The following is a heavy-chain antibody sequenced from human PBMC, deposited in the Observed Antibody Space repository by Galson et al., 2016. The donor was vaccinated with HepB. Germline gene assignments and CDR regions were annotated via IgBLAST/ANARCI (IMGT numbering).Heavy chain of an antibody. D-gene: IGHD3-22*01. CDR2: INLSADSA. Sequence: SVKVSCKASGYSFTTYFLHWVRQAPGQGLEWMAMINLSADSATYAPKFQGRVTVTRDTSPSTAYMELTSLTSEDTAVYYCARALTPRTYYDSSGSYCLANWGQGSLVTVSS. J-gene: IGHJ4*02. CDR3: ARALTPRTYYDSSGSYCLAN. V-gene: IGHV1-46*03. CDR1: GYSFTTYF.